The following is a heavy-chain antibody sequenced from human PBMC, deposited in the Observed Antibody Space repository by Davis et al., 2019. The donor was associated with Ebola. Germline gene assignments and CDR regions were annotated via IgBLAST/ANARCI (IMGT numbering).Heavy chain of an antibody. Sequence: GESLKISCKGSGYSFITYWIAWVRQMPGKGLEWMGIIYPGDSDTRYSPSFQGQVTISADKSISTAYLQWSSLKASDTAMYYCARTKTTVTPNYYYYGLDVWGQGTTVTVSS. J-gene: IGHJ6*02. D-gene: IGHD4-17*01. CDR2: IYPGDSDT. CDR3: ARTKTTVTPNYYYYGLDV. V-gene: IGHV5-51*01. CDR1: GYSFITYW.